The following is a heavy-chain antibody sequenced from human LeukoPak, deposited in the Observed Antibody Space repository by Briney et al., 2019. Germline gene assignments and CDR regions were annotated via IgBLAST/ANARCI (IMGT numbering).Heavy chain of an antibody. V-gene: IGHV4-39*01. CDR1: GGSISSSSYY. D-gene: IGHD3-10*02. CDR3: ARHVRGGGFDP. Sequence: TASETLSLTCTVSGGSISSSSYYWGWIRQPPGKGLEWIGSIYYSGSTYYNPSLKSRVTISVDTSKNQFSLKLSSVTAAATAVYYCARHVRGGGFDPWGQGTLVTVSS. CDR2: IYYSGST. J-gene: IGHJ5*02.